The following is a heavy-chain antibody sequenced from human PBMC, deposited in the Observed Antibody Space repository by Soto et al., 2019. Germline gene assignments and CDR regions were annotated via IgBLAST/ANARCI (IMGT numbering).Heavy chain of an antibody. D-gene: IGHD3-10*01. CDR2: IYYSGST. J-gene: IGHJ6*02. CDR3: ARDQGMVRGVYPPYYYYYGMDV. Sequence: QVQLQESGPGLVKPSQTLSLTCTVSGGSISSGGYYWSWTRQHPGKGLEWIGYIYYSGSTYYNPSLKSRVTISVDTSKNQFSLKLSSVTAADTAVYYCARDQGMVRGVYPPYYYYYGMDVWGQGTTVTVSS. V-gene: IGHV4-31*03. CDR1: GGSISSGGYY.